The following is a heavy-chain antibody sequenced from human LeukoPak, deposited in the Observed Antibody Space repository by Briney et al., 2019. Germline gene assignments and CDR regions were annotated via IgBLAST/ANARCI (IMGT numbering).Heavy chain of an antibody. CDR3: ARSLYSGSHDFNH. D-gene: IGHD1-26*01. J-gene: IGHJ1*01. CDR1: GGSISSYY. Sequence: SETLSLTCTVSGGSISSYYWSWIRQPAGKGLEWIEPAGKGLEWIGRISLSGSTSYNPSLKSRVTMSVDTSKNQLSLKLSSVAAADAAVYYCARSLYSGSHDFNHWGQGTLVIVSS. CDR2: ISLSGST. V-gene: IGHV4-4*07.